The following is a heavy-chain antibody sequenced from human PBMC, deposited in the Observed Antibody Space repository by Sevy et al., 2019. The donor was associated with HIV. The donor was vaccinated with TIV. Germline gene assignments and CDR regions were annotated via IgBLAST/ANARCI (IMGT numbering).Heavy chain of an antibody. D-gene: IGHD6-19*01. CDR1: GYSFTSYW. Sequence: GESLKISCKGSGYSFTSYWIGWVRQMPGKGLEWMGIIYPGDSDTRYSPSFQGQVTISADKSISTAYLQWSSLKASDTAMYYWATSIAVAGHGSYYYGMDVWGQGTTVTVSS. CDR3: ATSIAVAGHGSYYYGMDV. CDR2: IYPGDSDT. J-gene: IGHJ6*02. V-gene: IGHV5-51*01.